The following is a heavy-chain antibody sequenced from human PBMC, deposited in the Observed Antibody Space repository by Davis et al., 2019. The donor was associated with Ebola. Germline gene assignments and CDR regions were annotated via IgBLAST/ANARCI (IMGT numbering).Heavy chain of an antibody. D-gene: IGHD3-9*01. CDR2: MNPNSGNT. CDR3: ARELLVTGYKCADY. CDR1: GYTFTSYG. Sequence: ASVKVSCKASGYTFTSYGISWVRQAPGQGLEWMGWMNPNSGNTGSAQKFQGRVTMTRDTSISTTYLELSSLRSDDTAMYYCARELLVTGYKCADYWGQGTLVSVSS. V-gene: IGHV1-8*02. J-gene: IGHJ4*02.